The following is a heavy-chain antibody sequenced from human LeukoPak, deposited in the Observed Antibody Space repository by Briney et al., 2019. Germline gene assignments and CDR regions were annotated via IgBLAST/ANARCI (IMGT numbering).Heavy chain of an antibody. CDR3: TRGSSNNYYYGMDV. CDR1: GFTFSGSA. CDR2: IRSKTNDYAT. Sequence: GGSLRLSCAASGFTFSGSAMHWVRQASGKGLEWVGRIRSKTNDYATAYAASVKVRFTISRDDLNNTAYLQMNSLKTEDTDVYYCTRGSSNNYYYGMDVWGEGTTVTVSS. J-gene: IGHJ6*04. V-gene: IGHV3-73*01. D-gene: IGHD2-2*01.